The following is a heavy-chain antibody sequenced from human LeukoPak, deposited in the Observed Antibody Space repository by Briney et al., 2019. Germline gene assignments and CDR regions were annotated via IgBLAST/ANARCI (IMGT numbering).Heavy chain of an antibody. D-gene: IGHD3-3*01. J-gene: IGHJ4*02. Sequence: ASVKVSCKASGYTFTSYGISWVRQAPGQGLEWMGWISDYNDNTNYAQKLQGRVTMTTDTSTSTAYMELRSLRSDDTAVYYCARDLNNGYDFWSGYYPEFDYWGQGTLVTVSS. CDR2: ISDYNDNT. CDR3: ARDLNNGYDFWSGYYPEFDY. V-gene: IGHV1-18*01. CDR1: GYTFTSYG.